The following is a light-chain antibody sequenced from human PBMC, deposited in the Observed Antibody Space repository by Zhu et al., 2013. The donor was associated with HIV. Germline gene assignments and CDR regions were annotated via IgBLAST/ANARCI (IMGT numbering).Light chain of an antibody. V-gene: IGLV3-19*01. CDR2: GKY. Sequence: SSDLTQDPTVSVALGQTVRITCQGDSLRGSFASWYQQKPGQAPILVIYGKYNRPSGIPDRFSGSKSATSASLAISGLRSEDEADYYCAAWDDSLNVWVFGGGTKLTVL. J-gene: IGLJ3*02. CDR1: SLRGSF. CDR3: AAWDDSLNVWV.